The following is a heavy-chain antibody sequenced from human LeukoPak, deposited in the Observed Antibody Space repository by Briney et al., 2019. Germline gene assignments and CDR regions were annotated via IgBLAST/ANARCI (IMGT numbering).Heavy chain of an antibody. D-gene: IGHD3-16*02. CDR2: ISGSGGST. V-gene: IGHV3-23*01. Sequence: GGSLRLSCAASGFTFSSHAMSWVRQAPGKGLEWVSAISGSGGSTYYADSVKGRFTISRDNSKNTLYLQMNSLRAEDTAVYYCAKDLLSAVIYYDYVWGSYRNNAFDIWGQGTMVTVSS. CDR1: GFTFSSHA. J-gene: IGHJ3*02. CDR3: AKDLLSAVIYYDYVWGSYRNNAFDI.